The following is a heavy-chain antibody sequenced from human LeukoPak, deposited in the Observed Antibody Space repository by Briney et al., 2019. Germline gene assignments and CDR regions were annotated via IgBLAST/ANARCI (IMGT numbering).Heavy chain of an antibody. CDR1: GFTFTTFW. J-gene: IGHJ4*02. CDR3: TRVGVGGY. CDR2: ISPDGSDK. Sequence: GGSLRLSCAASGFTFTTFWMTWVRQAPGRGLEWVANISPDGSDKYYVDSVKGRFTISRDNAKDSLFLQMNSLRADDTAMYFCTRVGVGGYWGQGTLVTVSS. D-gene: IGHD3-16*01. V-gene: IGHV3-7*01.